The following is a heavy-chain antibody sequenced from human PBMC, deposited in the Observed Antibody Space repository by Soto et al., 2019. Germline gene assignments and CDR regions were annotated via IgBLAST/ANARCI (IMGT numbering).Heavy chain of an antibody. D-gene: IGHD6-6*01. CDR1: GYTFTSYA. CDR3: ARIPYSSSSNPYFDY. CDR2: INAGNGNT. J-gene: IGHJ4*02. Sequence: ASVKVSCKASGYTFTSYAMHWVRQAPGQRLEWMGWINAGNGNTKYSQKFQGRVTITRDTSASTAYMELSSLRSEDTAVYYCARIPYSSSSNPYFDYGGQGTLVTVSS. V-gene: IGHV1-3*01.